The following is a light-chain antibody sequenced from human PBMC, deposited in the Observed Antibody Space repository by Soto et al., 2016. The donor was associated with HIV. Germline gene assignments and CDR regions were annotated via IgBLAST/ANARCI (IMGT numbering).Light chain of an antibody. CDR1: TLPKQY. Sequence: SYELTQPPSVSVSPGQTAGITCSGDTLPKQYVYWYQQRPGQAPVLMIYKDSERPSGTPERFSGSSSGTTVTLTISGVQAEDEADYYCQSIDSSNTYVIFGGGTKLTVL. CDR2: KDS. J-gene: IGLJ2*01. CDR3: QSIDSSNTYVI. V-gene: IGLV3-25*03.